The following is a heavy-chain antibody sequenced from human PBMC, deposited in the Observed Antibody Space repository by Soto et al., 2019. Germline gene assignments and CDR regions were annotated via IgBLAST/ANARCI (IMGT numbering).Heavy chain of an antibody. Sequence: GSLRLSCAASGFTFSSYAMHWVRQAPGKGLEWVAVISYDGSNKYYADSVKGRFTISRDNSKNTLYLQMNSLRAEDTAVYYCAREPAPSYSSSADLYYWGQGTLVTVSS. CDR3: AREPAPSYSSSADLYY. CDR1: GFTFSSYA. V-gene: IGHV3-30-3*01. CDR2: ISYDGSNK. J-gene: IGHJ4*02. D-gene: IGHD6-6*01.